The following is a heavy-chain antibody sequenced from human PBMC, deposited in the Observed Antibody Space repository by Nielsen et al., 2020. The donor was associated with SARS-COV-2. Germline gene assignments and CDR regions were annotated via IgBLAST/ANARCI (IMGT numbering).Heavy chain of an antibody. CDR2: IGTAGDT. CDR1: GFTFSSYD. D-gene: IGHD4-17*01. V-gene: IGHV3-13*01. J-gene: IGHJ6*02. Sequence: GESLKISCAASGFTFSSYDMHWVRQATGKGLEWVSAIGTAGDTYYPGSVKGRFTISRENAKNSLYLQMNSLRVDDTAVYYCARETPGMTTVTIDVWGQGTTVTVS. CDR3: ARETPGMTTVTIDV.